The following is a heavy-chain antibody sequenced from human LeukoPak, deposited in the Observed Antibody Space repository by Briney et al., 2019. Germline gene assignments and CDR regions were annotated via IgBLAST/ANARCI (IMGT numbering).Heavy chain of an antibody. CDR1: GFTFSSYA. J-gene: IGHJ4*02. CDR2: ISGSGGST. CDR3: AKERHDYGDYLDY. Sequence: PGGSLRPSCAASGFTFSSYAMSWVRQAPGKGLEWVSAISGSGGSTYYADSVKGRFTISRDNSKNTLYLQMDSLRAEDTAVYYCAKERHDYGDYLDYWGQGTLVTVSS. V-gene: IGHV3-23*01. D-gene: IGHD4-17*01.